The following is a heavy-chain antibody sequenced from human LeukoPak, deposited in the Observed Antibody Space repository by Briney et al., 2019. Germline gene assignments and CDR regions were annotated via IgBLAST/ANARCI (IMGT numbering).Heavy chain of an antibody. CDR3: AYYDSSGYYYGRLRY. Sequence: PGGSLRLSCAASGFAFSGYSMKWVRQSPGEGLEWVSSISSSGDDIYYADSVKGRFTISRDNSKNTLYLHMNSLRVDDTAVYFCAYYDSSGYYYGRLRYWGQGTPVTVSS. D-gene: IGHD3-22*01. J-gene: IGHJ4*02. V-gene: IGHV3-21*04. CDR2: ISSSGDDI. CDR1: GFAFSGYS.